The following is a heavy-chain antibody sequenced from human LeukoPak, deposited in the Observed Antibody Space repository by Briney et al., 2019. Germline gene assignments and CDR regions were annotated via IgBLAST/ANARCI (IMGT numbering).Heavy chain of an antibody. V-gene: IGHV3-21*01. CDR3: ARVIRVAVDAFDI. D-gene: IGHD2-15*01. CDR1: GFTFSSYS. J-gene: IGHJ3*02. CDR2: ISSSSYI. Sequence: PGGSLRLSCAASGFTFSSYSMNWVRQAPGKGLEWVSSISSSSYIYYADSVKGRFTISRDNAKNSLYLQMNSLRAEDTAVYYCARVIRVAVDAFDIWGQGTMVTVSP.